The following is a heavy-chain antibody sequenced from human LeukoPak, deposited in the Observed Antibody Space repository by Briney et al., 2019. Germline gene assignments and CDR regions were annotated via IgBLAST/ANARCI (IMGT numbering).Heavy chain of an antibody. J-gene: IGHJ4*02. D-gene: IGHD2-15*01. V-gene: IGHV3-23*01. CDR2: ISGSDGST. CDR1: GFTFSNYA. Sequence: GGSLRLSCTAAGFTFSNYAMSWVRQAPGKGLEWVSTISGSDGSTYYADSVKGRFTISRDNSKNTLYLQMNSLRVEDTAIYYCAKGRGYCTGGSCYSDYWGQGTLVTVSP. CDR3: AKGRGYCTGGSCYSDY.